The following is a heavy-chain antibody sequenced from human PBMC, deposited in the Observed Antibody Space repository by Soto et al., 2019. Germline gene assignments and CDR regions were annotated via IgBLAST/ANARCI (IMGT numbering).Heavy chain of an antibody. J-gene: IGHJ4*02. V-gene: IGHV3-48*03. CDR3: ATGCGRFNY. CDR2: IDGSGTTK. Sequence: EVQLLESGGGLVQPGGSLRLSCGVSGFTFNDFEMNWVRQAPGKGLEWLAYIDGSGTTKKYADSVRGRFTISRDNPNNSLFLQMSSLCAADTAIYYCATGCGRFNYSGQGTLVSVSS. CDR1: GFTFNDFE.